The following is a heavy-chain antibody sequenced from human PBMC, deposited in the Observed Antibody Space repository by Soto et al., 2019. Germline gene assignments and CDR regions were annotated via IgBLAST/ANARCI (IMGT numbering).Heavy chain of an antibody. CDR2: IWYDASNK. CDR3: ARGRVDGGELDL. V-gene: IGHV3-33*01. J-gene: IGHJ4*02. Sequence: VQLVESGGGVVQPGRSLRLSCAASGFTFRTYGMYWVRQAPGKGLEWVAVIWYDASNKYYADSVKGRFTISRDNSENTLYLQMNSLRAEETALYYCARGRVDGGELDLWGQGTLVTVSS. D-gene: IGHD1-26*01. CDR1: GFTFRTYG.